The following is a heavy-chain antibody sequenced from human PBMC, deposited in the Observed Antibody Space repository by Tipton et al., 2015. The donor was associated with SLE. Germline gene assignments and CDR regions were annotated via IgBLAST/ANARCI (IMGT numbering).Heavy chain of an antibody. V-gene: IGHV3-43*01. CDR1: GFTFDDYT. Sequence: GSLRLSCAASGFTFDDYTMHWVRQAPGKGLEWVSLISWDGGSTYYADSVKGRFTISRDNSKNSLYLQMNSLRTEDTALYYCAKDIRRWELLNYYGMDVWSQGTTVTVSS. CDR2: ISWDGGST. CDR3: AKDIRRWELLNYYGMDV. J-gene: IGHJ6*02. D-gene: IGHD1-26*01.